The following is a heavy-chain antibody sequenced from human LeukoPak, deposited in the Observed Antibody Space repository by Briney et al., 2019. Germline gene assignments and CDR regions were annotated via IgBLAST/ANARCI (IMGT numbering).Heavy chain of an antibody. J-gene: IGHJ4*02. Sequence: GGSLRLSCAASGFTFSSYGMSWVRQAPGKGLEWVSAISGSGGSTYYADSVKGRFTISRDNSKNTLYLQMNSLRAEDTAVYYCASPSLYGDYYFDYWGQGALVTVSP. CDR2: ISGSGGST. CDR3: ASPSLYGDYYFDY. D-gene: IGHD4-17*01. V-gene: IGHV3-23*01. CDR1: GFTFSSYG.